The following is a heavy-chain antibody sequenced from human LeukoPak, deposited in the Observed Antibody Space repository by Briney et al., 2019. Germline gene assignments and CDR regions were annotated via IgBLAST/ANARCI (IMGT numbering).Heavy chain of an antibody. V-gene: IGHV1-69*04. CDR2: IIPILGIA. Sequence: ASVKVSCKASGGTFSSYAISWVRQAPGQGLEWMGRIIPILGIANYAQKFQGRVTITADKSTSTAYMELSSLRSEDTAVYYCARDRGSRDGYNSWGQGTLVTASS. D-gene: IGHD5-24*01. J-gene: IGHJ4*02. CDR3: ARDRGSRDGYNS. CDR1: GGTFSSYA.